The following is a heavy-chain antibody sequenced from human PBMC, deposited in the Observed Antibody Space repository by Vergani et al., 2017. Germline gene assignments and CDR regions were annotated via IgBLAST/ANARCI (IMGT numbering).Heavy chain of an antibody. J-gene: IGHJ4*02. Sequence: QVQLQESGPGLVKPSETLSLTCTVSGGSISSYYWSWIRQPPGKGLEWIGSIYYSGSTYYNPSLKSRVTISVDTSKNQFSLKLSSVTAADTAVYYCARRIAAAWDYWGQGTLVTVSS. CDR1: GGSISSYY. V-gene: IGHV4-59*05. D-gene: IGHD6-13*01. CDR2: IYYSGST. CDR3: ARRIAAAWDY.